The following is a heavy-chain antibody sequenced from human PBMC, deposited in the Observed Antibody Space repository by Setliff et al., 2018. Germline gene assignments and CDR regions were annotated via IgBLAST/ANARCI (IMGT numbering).Heavy chain of an antibody. V-gene: IGHV4-39*07. CDR1: GDSISRSTYY. CDR3: ARLNDYGDPRPYYYYMDV. D-gene: IGHD4-17*01. J-gene: IGHJ6*03. CDR2: VDHSGNT. Sequence: PSETLSLTCTVSGDSISRSTYYWGWIRQSPGKGLDWIGTVDHSGNTFYNPSLKSRVTISVDTSKKQFSLKLNSVTAADTAVYYCARLNDYGDPRPYYYYMDVWGIGTTVTVSS.